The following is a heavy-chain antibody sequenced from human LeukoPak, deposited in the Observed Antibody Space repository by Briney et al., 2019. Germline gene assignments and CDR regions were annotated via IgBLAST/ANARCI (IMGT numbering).Heavy chain of an antibody. D-gene: IGHD2-15*01. CDR1: GYTFTNYD. Sequence: GASVKVSCKASGYTFTNYDINWVRQATGQGLEWMGWINPNSGGTNYAQKFQGRVTMTRDTSISTAYMELSRLRSDDTAVYYCARDLYCSGGSCRIGFDYWGQGTLVTVSS. J-gene: IGHJ4*02. CDR2: INPNSGGT. CDR3: ARDLYCSGGSCRIGFDY. V-gene: IGHV1-2*02.